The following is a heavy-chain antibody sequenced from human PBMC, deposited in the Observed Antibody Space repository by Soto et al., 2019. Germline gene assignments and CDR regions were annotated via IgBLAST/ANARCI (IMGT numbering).Heavy chain of an antibody. D-gene: IGHD3-16*01. Sequence: GASVKVSCKASGYTFTSYYMHWVRQAPGQGLEWMGIINPSGGSTSYAQKFQGRVTMTRDTSTSTVYMELSSLRSEDTAVYYCARAGNRRDYVWGRMNYYYYGMDVWGQGTTVTVSS. V-gene: IGHV1-46*01. CDR2: INPSGGST. CDR1: GYTFTSYY. CDR3: ARAGNRRDYVWGRMNYYYYGMDV. J-gene: IGHJ6*02.